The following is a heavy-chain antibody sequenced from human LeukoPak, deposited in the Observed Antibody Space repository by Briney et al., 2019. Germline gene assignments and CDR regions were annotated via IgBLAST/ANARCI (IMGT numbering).Heavy chain of an antibody. J-gene: IGHJ4*02. D-gene: IGHD4-17*01. CDR3: ARDAEDGDYSFDY. CDR1: GLTVSSNY. Sequence: GGSLRLSCAASGLTVSSNYMSCVRQAPGKGLEWVSVIYSGGSTYYADSVKGRFTISRDNSKNTLYLQMNSLRAEDTALYYCARDAEDGDYSFDYWGQGTLVTVSS. V-gene: IGHV3-53*01. CDR2: IYSGGST.